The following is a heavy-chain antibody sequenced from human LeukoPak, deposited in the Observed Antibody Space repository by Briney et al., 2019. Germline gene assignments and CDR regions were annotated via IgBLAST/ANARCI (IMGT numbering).Heavy chain of an antibody. CDR2: ISNDGHFK. V-gene: IGHV3-30-3*01. Sequence: GGSLRLSCAASGFTFSTYTIHWVRQAPGKGLEWVAVISNDGHFKYYADSVKGRFTISRDNAKNSLYLQMNSLRAEDTAVYYCARIAGGAHLDYWGQGTLVTVSS. D-gene: IGHD2-15*01. CDR1: GFTFSTYT. J-gene: IGHJ4*02. CDR3: ARIAGGAHLDY.